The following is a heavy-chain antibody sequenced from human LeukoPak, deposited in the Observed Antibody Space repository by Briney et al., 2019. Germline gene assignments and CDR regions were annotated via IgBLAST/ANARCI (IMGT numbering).Heavy chain of an antibody. D-gene: IGHD1-26*01. V-gene: IGHV4-38-2*02. J-gene: IGHJ5*02. CDR2: IYHSGTT. CDR3: AREVRSAWASFDP. Sequence: SETLSLTCSVSGHSISSGYYWGWIRQPPGKGLEWIGTIYHSGTTFYNPSLQSRVTVSLDTSKNQFSLKLSSVTAADTAVYYCAREVRSAWASFDPWGQGTLVTVSS. CDR1: GHSISSGYY.